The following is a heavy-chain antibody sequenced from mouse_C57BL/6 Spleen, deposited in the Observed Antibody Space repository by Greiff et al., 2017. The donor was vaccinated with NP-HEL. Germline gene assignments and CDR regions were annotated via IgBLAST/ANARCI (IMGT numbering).Heavy chain of an antibody. J-gene: IGHJ3*01. Sequence: EVQLQQSGPELVKPGASVKISCKASGYSFTGYYMNWVKQSPEKSLEWIGEINPSTGGTTYNQKFKAKATLTVDKSSSTAYMQLKSLTSEDSAVYYCARHVPTGDEYAAWFAYWGQGTLVTVSA. CDR2: INPSTGGT. CDR3: ARHVPTGDEYAAWFAY. V-gene: IGHV1-42*01. D-gene: IGHD5-1*01. CDR1: GYSFTGYY.